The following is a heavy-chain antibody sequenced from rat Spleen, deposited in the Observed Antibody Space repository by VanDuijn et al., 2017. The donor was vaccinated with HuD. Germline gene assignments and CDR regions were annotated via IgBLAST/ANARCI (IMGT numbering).Heavy chain of an antibody. Sequence: EVQLVESGGGLVQPGRSLKVSCAASGFTFRNFDMAWVRQDPTKGLEWVASISPSGVTYYRDSVKGRFTVSRENAKSTLYLLMDSLRSEDTDTYYCTRQDTSGYSNWFTYWGQGTLVTVSS. CDR3: TRQDTSGYSNWFTY. D-gene: IGHD2-3*01. V-gene: IGHV5-25*01. J-gene: IGHJ3*01. CDR2: ISPSGVT. CDR1: GFTFRNFD.